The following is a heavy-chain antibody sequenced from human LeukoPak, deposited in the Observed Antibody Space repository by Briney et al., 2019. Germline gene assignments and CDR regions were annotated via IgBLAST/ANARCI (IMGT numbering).Heavy chain of an antibody. V-gene: IGHV3-23*01. CDR1: GFTFSSYA. CDR2: ISGSGGST. CDR3: AKSGSRFLEWLQNPYMDV. J-gene: IGHJ6*03. D-gene: IGHD3-3*01. Sequence: GGSLRLSCAASGFTFSSYAMSWVRQAPGRGLEWVSAISGSGGSTYYADSVKGRFTISRDNSKNTLYLQMNSLRVEDTAVYYCAKSGSRFLEWLQNPYMDVWGKGTTVTVSS.